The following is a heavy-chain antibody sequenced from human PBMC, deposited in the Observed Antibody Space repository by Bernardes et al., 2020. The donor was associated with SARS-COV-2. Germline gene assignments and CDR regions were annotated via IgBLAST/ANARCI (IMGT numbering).Heavy chain of an antibody. CDR1: GFTFSSYA. CDR2: ISYDGSNK. CDR3: ARDAMVVPAAIRGVFGY. D-gene: IGHD2-2*02. V-gene: IGHV3-30*04. Sequence: GGSLRLSCAASGFTFSSYAMHWVRQAPGKGLEWVAVISYDGSNKYYADSVKGRFTISRDNSKNTLYLQMNSLRAEDTAVYYCARDAMVVPAAIRGVFGYWGQGTLVTVSS. J-gene: IGHJ4*02.